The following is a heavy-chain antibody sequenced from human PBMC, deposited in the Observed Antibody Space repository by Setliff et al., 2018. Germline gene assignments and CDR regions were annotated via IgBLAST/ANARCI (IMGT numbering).Heavy chain of an antibody. J-gene: IGHJ4*02. Sequence: SETLSLTCAVSGYSISSGYYWGWIRQPPGKGLEWIGSIYHSGSTYYNPSLKSRVTIPVDTSKNQFSLKLSSVTAADTAVYYCARLRYYGSGSYLDYWGQGTLVTVSS. CDR3: ARLRYYGSGSYLDY. V-gene: IGHV4-38-2*01. D-gene: IGHD3-10*01. CDR2: IYHSGST. CDR1: GYSISSGYY.